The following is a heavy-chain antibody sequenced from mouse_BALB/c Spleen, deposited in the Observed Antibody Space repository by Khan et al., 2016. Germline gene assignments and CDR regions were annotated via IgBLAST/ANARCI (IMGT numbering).Heavy chain of an antibody. D-gene: IGHD1-1*01. CDR2: ISSGGSYT. CDR1: GFTFSSYG. CDR3: ARHVTTVVADY. V-gene: IGHV5-6*01. Sequence: EVELVESGGDLVKPGGSLKLSCAASGFTFSSYGMSWVRQTPDKRLEWVATISSGGSYTYYPDSVKGRFTISRDNAKNPLYLQMSSLKSEDTAMYYCARHVTTVVADYWGQGTTLTVSS. J-gene: IGHJ2*01.